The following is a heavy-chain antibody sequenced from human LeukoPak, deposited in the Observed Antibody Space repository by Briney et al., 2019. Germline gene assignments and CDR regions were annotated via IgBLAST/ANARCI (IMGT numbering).Heavy chain of an antibody. D-gene: IGHD3-3*01. Sequence: GASVKVSCKASGYTFTGYYMHWVRQAPGQGLEWMGWINPNSGGTNYAQKFQGRVTMTRDTSISTAYMELSRLRSDDTAVYYCARGTEIFGVVLPIGYFDYWGQGTLVTVSS. V-gene: IGHV1-2*02. J-gene: IGHJ4*02. CDR3: ARGTEIFGVVLPIGYFDY. CDR2: INPNSGGT. CDR1: GYTFTGYY.